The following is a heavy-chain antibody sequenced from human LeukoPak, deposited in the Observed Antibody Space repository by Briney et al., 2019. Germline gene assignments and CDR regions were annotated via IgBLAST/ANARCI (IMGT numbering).Heavy chain of an antibody. V-gene: IGHV5-51*01. J-gene: IGHJ4*02. Sequence: GAAMQISREGAGSSFTSYRIGWVRQMPGKGQERMGIIYPGDSDNRSSPSFQGTFTISADKSISTAYLQWSSLKASDTAMYYCASGNYWGQGTLVTVSS. CDR3: ASGNY. CDR2: IYPGDSDN. CDR1: GSSFTSYR.